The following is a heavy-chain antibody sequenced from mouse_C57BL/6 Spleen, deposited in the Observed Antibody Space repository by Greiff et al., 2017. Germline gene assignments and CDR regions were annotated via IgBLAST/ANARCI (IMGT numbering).Heavy chain of an antibody. CDR2: IYPGSGST. CDR1: GYTFTSYW. Sequence: QVQLQQPGAELVKPGASVKMSCKASGYTFTSYWITWVKQRPGQGLEWIGDIYPGSGSTNYNEKFKSKATLTVDTSSSTAYMQLSSLTSEDSAVYYCARSHSNYAWFAYWGQGTLVTVSA. D-gene: IGHD2-5*01. V-gene: IGHV1-55*01. CDR3: ARSHSNYAWFAY. J-gene: IGHJ3*01.